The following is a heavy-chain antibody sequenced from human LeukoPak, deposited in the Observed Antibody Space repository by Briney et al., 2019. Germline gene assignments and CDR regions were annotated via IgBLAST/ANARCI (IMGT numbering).Heavy chain of an antibody. Sequence: PSEGLSLTCSVSGGSICRYYWGWIRQPPGKGLEWIGYIFFVGITNYNPSLKSRVTLSVDTPKNQFSLKLSSVTAADTAMYYCAGPPRPEMRCWYLYWGQGILGTLSS. CDR1: GGSICRYY. V-gene: IGHV4-59*08. CDR2: IFFVGIT. D-gene: IGHD6-13*01. CDR3: AGPPRPEMRCWYLY. J-gene: IGHJ4*02.